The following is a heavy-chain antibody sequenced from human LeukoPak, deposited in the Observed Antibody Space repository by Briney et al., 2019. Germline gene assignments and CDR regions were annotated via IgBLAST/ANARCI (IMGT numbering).Heavy chain of an antibody. J-gene: IGHJ4*02. V-gene: IGHV3-23*01. CDR2: ISGNGGYT. CDR1: GFTFSSYA. Sequence: GGSLRLSCAASGFTFSSYAMSWVRQAPGEGLMWVSSISGNGGYTYYADSVKGRFTISRDNSKNTLYLQMNSLRAEDTAIYYCAKERGYNPLYFFDYWGQGTLATVSS. CDR3: AKERGYNPLYFFDY. D-gene: IGHD5-24*01.